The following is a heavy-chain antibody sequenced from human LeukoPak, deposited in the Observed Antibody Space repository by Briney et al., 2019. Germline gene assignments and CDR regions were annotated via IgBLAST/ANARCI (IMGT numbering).Heavy chain of an antibody. CDR3: AREPGQYYDILTGYYPPPNYFDY. D-gene: IGHD3-9*01. J-gene: IGHJ4*02. V-gene: IGHV3-30*04. CDR1: GFTFSSYA. CDR2: ISYDGSNK. Sequence: HPGGSLRLSCAASGFTFSSYAMHWVRQAPGKGLEWVAVISYDGSNKYYADSVKGRFTISRDNSKNTLYLQMNSLRAEDTAVYYCAREPGQYYDILTGYYPPPNYFDYWGQGTWSPSPQ.